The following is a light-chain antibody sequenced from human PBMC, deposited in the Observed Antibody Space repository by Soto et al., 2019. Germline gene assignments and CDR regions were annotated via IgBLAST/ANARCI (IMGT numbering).Light chain of an antibody. J-gene: IGKJ5*01. V-gene: IGKV3-11*01. CDR1: RSVSSY. CDR3: QQRSNWIT. Sequence: EIVWTQSPATLSLSPGERATLSCRASRSVSSYLAWYQQKPGQAPRLLIYDASNRATGIPARFSGSGSGTDFTLTISSLEPEDFAVYYCQQRSNWITFGQGTRLEIK. CDR2: DAS.